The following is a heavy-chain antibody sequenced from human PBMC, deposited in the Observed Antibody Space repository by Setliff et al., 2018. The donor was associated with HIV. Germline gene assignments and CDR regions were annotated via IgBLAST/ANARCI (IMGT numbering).Heavy chain of an antibody. Sequence: SVKVSCKASGGTFSSYAISWVRQAPGQGLEWMGRIIPIFGTANYAQKFQGRVTITADKSTSTAYMELSSLTSEDTAVYYCVRVTSSSTGFNYYYGMDVWGQGTKVTVSS. CDR3: VRVTSSSTGFNYYYGMDV. D-gene: IGHD6-6*01. CDR2: IIPIFGTA. V-gene: IGHV1-69*06. CDR1: GGTFSSYA. J-gene: IGHJ6*02.